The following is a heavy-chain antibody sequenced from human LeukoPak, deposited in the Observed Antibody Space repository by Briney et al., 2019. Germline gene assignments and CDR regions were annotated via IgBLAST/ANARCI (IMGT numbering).Heavy chain of an antibody. CDR2: INPGGGST. D-gene: IGHD2-15*01. CDR3: ARDSNGGTWDHNWFDP. Sequence: ASVKVSCKASGYTFTGYYMHWVRQAPGQGLEWMGIINPGGGSTSYAQKFQGRVTMTRDTSTNTAHMELSSLTSEDTAIYYCARDSNGGTWDHNWFDPWGQGTLVTVSS. J-gene: IGHJ5*02. V-gene: IGHV1-46*01. CDR1: GYTFTGYY.